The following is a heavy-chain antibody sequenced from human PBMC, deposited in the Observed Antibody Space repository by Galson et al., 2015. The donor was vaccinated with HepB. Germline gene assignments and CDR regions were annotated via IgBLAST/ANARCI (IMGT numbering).Heavy chain of an antibody. Sequence: SLRLSCAASGFTFSSYAMHWVRQAPGKGLEWVALISYDGNNKYYADSVMGRFTISRDNSKNTLYVQMNRLRAEDTAVFYCARGYSFGYYNGVDVWGQGTTVTVSS. CDR1: GFTFSSYA. J-gene: IGHJ6*02. CDR2: ISYDGNNK. D-gene: IGHD3-22*01. CDR3: ARGYSFGYYNGVDV. V-gene: IGHV3-30-3*01.